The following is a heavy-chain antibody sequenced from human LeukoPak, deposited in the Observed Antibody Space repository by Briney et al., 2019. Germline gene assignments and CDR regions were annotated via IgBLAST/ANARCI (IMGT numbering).Heavy chain of an antibody. J-gene: IGHJ3*02. Sequence: GGSLRLSCAASGFTFSTYNMNWVRQAPGKGLEWVSSISTSSNYIYYADSVRVRFTISRDNAKSSLYLQMNSLRAEDTDVYYCARDVGASAPDAFDIWGQGTMVTVSS. CDR1: GFTFSTYN. CDR2: ISTSSNYI. D-gene: IGHD3-16*01. CDR3: ARDVGASAPDAFDI. V-gene: IGHV3-21*01.